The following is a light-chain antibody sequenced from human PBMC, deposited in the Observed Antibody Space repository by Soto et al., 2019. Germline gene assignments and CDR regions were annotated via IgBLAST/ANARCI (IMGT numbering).Light chain of an antibody. J-gene: IGKJ1*01. V-gene: IGKV3-20*01. CDR3: QQYGTSPRT. CDR2: AAS. CDR1: QSVRNNY. Sequence: EIVLTQSPGTLSLSPGERATLSCRAIQSVRNNYLAWYQQRPGQAPRLLIYAASSRATGIPDRFSGSGSGTDFTLTISRMEPEAFAVYYCQQYGTSPRTFGQGTKVDIK.